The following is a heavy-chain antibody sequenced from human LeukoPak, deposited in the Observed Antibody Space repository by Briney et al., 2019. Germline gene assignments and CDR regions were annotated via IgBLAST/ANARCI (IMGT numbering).Heavy chain of an antibody. Sequence: SETLSLTCAVYGGSFSGYYWSWIRQPPGKGLEWIGEINHSGSTNYNPSLKSRVTISVDTSKNQFSLKLGSVTAADTAVYYCARGSAYGDYETTDYYYGMDVWGQGTTVTVSS. CDR2: INHSGST. J-gene: IGHJ6*02. D-gene: IGHD4-17*01. V-gene: IGHV4-34*01. CDR3: ARGSAYGDYETTDYYYGMDV. CDR1: GGSFSGYY.